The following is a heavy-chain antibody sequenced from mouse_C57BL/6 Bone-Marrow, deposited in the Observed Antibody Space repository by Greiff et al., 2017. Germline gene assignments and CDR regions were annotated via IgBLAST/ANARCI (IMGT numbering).Heavy chain of an antibody. Sequence: ESGPGLVKPSQSLSLTCSVTGYSITSGYYWNWIRQFPGKKLEWMGYISYDGSNNYNPSLKNRISITRDTSKNQFFLKLNSVTTEDTATYYCASVGFTTVVAFDYWGQGTTLTVSS. CDR1: GYSITSGYY. J-gene: IGHJ2*01. D-gene: IGHD1-1*01. V-gene: IGHV3-6*01. CDR3: ASVGFTTVVAFDY. CDR2: ISYDGSN.